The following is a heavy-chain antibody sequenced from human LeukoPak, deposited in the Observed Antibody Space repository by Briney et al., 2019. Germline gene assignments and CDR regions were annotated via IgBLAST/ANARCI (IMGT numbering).Heavy chain of an antibody. D-gene: IGHD1-26*01. J-gene: IGHJ6*02. CDR1: GYTFTGYY. CDR2: INPNSGGT. CDR3: ARVAGAITYYYGMDV. V-gene: IGHV1-2*02. Sequence: ASVKVSCKASGYTFTGYYMHWVRQAPGQGLEWMGWINPNSGGTNYAQKFQGRVTMTRDTSISTAYMELSRLRSDDTAVYYCARVAGAITYYYGMDVWGQGTTVTVSS.